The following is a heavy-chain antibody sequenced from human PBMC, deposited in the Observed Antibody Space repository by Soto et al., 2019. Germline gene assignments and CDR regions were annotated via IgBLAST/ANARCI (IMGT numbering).Heavy chain of an antibody. CDR1: GYTFTSYG. D-gene: IGHD6-13*01. V-gene: IGHV1-18*01. CDR2: ISAYNGNT. CDR3: PRLIAAADRGYCEL. Sequence: QVQLVQSGAEVKKPGASVKVSCKASGYTFTSYGISWVRQAPGQGLEWMGWISAYNGNTNYAQKLQGRVTMTTDTPTSTACMERGSLRSVDTAVYYCPRLIAAADRGYCELLGRGTLVNVFS. J-gene: IGHJ2*01.